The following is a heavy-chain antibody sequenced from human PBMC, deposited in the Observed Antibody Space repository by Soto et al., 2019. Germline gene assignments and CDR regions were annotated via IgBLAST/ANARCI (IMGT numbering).Heavy chain of an antibody. D-gene: IGHD5-12*01. CDR3: ASASPHSGYDRPYDY. Sequence: QVQLVQSGAEVKKPGSSVKVSCKASGGTFSSYAISWVRQAPGQGLEWMGGIIPIFGTANYAQKFQGRVTIXXDXSXXTAYMELSSLRSEDTAVYYCASASPHSGYDRPYDYWGQGTLVTVSS. V-gene: IGHV1-69*12. CDR2: IIPIFGTA. CDR1: GGTFSSYA. J-gene: IGHJ4*02.